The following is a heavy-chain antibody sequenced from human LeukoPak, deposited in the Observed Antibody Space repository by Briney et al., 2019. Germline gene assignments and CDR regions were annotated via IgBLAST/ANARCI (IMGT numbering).Heavy chain of an antibody. D-gene: IGHD3-3*01. CDR2: INHSGST. Sequence: SETLSLTCAVSGGSISSSNWWSWARQPPGKGLEWIGEINHSGSTNYNPSLKSRVTISVDTSKNQFSLKLSSVTAADTAVYYCARSTHDFWSGYYGYWGQGTLVTVSS. J-gene: IGHJ4*02. CDR3: ARSTHDFWSGYYGY. V-gene: IGHV4-4*02. CDR1: GGSISSSNW.